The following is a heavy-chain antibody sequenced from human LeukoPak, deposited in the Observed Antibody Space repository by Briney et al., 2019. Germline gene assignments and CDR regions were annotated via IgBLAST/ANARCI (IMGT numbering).Heavy chain of an antibody. CDR2: MNPNSGNT. J-gene: IGHJ4*02. Sequence: ASVKVSCKASGYTFTSYDINWVRQATGRGLEWMGWMNPNSGNTGYAQKFQGRVTMTRNTSISTAYMELSSLRSEDTAVYYCARFYDFWSGYRFGLDYWGQGTLVTVSS. CDR1: GYTFTSYD. CDR3: ARFYDFWSGYRFGLDY. V-gene: IGHV1-8*01. D-gene: IGHD3-3*01.